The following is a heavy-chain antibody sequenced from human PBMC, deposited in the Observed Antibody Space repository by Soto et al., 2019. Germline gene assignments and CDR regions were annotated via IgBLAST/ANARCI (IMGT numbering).Heavy chain of an antibody. Sequence: QVQLVESGGGVVQPGRSLRLSCAASGFTFSSYGMHWVRQAPGKGLEWVAVIWYDGSNKYYADSVKGRFTISRDNSKNTLYLQMNSLRAEDTAGYYCARDLPGATPYSLYGMDVWGQGTTVTVSS. CDR3: ARDLPGATPYSLYGMDV. V-gene: IGHV3-33*01. J-gene: IGHJ6*02. CDR2: IWYDGSNK. CDR1: GFTFSSYG. D-gene: IGHD1-26*01.